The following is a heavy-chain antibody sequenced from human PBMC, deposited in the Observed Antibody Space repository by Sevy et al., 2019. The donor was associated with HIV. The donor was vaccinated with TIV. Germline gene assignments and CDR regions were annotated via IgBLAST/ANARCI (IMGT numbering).Heavy chain of an antibody. J-gene: IGHJ4*02. V-gene: IGHV3-53*01. D-gene: IGHD4-17*01. Sequence: GGSLRLSCAASGFTVSSNYMSWVRQAPGKGLEWVSVIYSGGSTYYADSVKDRFTISRDNSKNKLYLKMNSLRAEDTAGYYCARGGLEGYGDYFDYWGQGTLVTVSS. CDR2: IYSGGST. CDR1: GFTVSSNY. CDR3: ARGGLEGYGDYFDY.